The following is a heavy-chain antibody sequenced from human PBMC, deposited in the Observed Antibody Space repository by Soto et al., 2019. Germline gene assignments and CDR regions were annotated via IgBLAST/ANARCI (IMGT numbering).Heavy chain of an antibody. V-gene: IGHV1-69*12. Sequence: QVQLVQSGAEVKKPGSSVKVSCKASGGTFSNYAISWVRQAPGQGLEWMGGIIPIFGTTNYAQRFQGRVTIAADESTTTADMELSSLRSEDTSVYYCARVSSSWYKAYFDYWGQGTLVTVSS. CDR2: IIPIFGTT. CDR1: GGTFSNYA. CDR3: ARVSSSWYKAYFDY. J-gene: IGHJ4*02. D-gene: IGHD6-13*01.